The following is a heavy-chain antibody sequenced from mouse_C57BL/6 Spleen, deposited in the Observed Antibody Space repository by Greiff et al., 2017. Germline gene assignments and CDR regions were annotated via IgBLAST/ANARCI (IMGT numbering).Heavy chain of an antibody. Sequence: QVQLQQPGAELVKPGASVKMSCKASGYTFTSYWITWVKQRPGQGLEWIGDIYPGSGSTNYNEKFKSKATLTVDTSSSTAYMQLSSLTSEDSAVYYCARGGYDGYYPTIAMDYWGQGTSVTVSS. CDR3: ARGGYDGYYPTIAMDY. J-gene: IGHJ4*01. CDR2: IYPGSGST. V-gene: IGHV1-55*01. D-gene: IGHD2-3*01. CDR1: GYTFTSYW.